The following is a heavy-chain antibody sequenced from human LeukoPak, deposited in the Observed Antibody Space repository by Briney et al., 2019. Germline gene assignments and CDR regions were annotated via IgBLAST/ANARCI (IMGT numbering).Heavy chain of an antibody. CDR1: GGSLSSSSYY. V-gene: IGHV4-39*01. J-gene: IGHJ5*02. D-gene: IGHD3-10*01. CDR3: ARPGWFDP. Sequence: PSETLSLTCTVSGGSLSSSSYYWGWIRQPPGKGLEWIGSIYYSVSNYYNPSLKSRVTISVDTSKNQFSLKLSSVTAADTAVYYCARPGWFDPWGQGTLVTVSS. CDR2: IYYSVSN.